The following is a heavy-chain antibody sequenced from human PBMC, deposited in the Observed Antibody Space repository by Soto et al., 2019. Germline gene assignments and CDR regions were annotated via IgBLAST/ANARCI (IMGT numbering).Heavy chain of an antibody. D-gene: IGHD5-18*01. CDR2: IYPGDSDT. V-gene: IGHV5-51*01. CDR1: GYSFTSYW. Sequence: PGESLKISCKGSGYSFTSYWIGWVRQMPGKGLEWMGIIYPGDSDTRYSPSFQGQVTISANKSISTAYLQWSSLKASDTAMYYCATGPIVDTAMVTPFGAFDIWGQGTMVTVSS. CDR3: ATGPIVDTAMVTPFGAFDI. J-gene: IGHJ3*02.